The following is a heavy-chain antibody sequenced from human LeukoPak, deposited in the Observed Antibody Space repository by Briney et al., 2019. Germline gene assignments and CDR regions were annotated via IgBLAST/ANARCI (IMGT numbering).Heavy chain of an antibody. J-gene: IGHJ4*02. CDR3: ASGTTDIVVVPATLRNYYFDY. Sequence: SVTVSCKASGGTFSSYEISWVRQAPGQGLEWMGGIIPMFGTAKYAQKFQGRVTITADKSTSTAYMELSSLRSEDTAVYYCASGTTDIVVVPATLRNYYFDYWGQGTLVTVSS. CDR2: IIPMFGTA. V-gene: IGHV1-69*06. D-gene: IGHD2-2*01. CDR1: GGTFSSYE.